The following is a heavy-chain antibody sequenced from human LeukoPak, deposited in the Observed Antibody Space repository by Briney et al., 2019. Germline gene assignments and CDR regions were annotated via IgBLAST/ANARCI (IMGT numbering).Heavy chain of an antibody. J-gene: IGHJ4*02. CDR2: IGPTGTDR. D-gene: IGHD1-14*01. V-gene: IGHV3-21*01. CDR1: GFTFSSCG. CDR3: ATETIGRHYDY. Sequence: GGSLRLSCAASGFTFSSCGLNWVRQAPGKGLEWVSSIGPTGTDRYYADSVRGRFTISRDNAKSSMYLQMDSLRDGDTAVYYCATETIGRHYDYWGQGTLLTVSS.